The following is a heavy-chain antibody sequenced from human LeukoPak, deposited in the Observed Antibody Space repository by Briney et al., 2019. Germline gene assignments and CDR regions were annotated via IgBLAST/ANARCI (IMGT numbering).Heavy chain of an antibody. CDR2: MYYSGNT. CDR1: GGSISSSSYY. J-gene: IGHJ4*02. CDR3: ARARADTAMVLFDY. D-gene: IGHD5-18*01. V-gene: IGHV4-39*07. Sequence: SETLSLTCTVSGGSISSSSYYWGWIRQPPGKGLEWIGSMYYSGNTYYNPSLKSRVTISLDTSKNQFSLKLSSVTAADTAVFYCARARADTAMVLFDYWGQGTLVTVSS.